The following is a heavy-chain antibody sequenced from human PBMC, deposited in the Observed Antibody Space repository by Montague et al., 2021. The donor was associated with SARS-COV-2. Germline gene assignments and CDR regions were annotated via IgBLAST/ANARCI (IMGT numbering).Heavy chain of an antibody. Sequence: SETLSLTCTVSGGSMSNHYWSWIRHPPGTGLEWLSNIYYSGGINSNASLKSRVSMSVDTSKYQFYLKLTSATAADTAVYYCAGAGSVRRAVNWFDPWGQGTLVTASS. CDR1: GGSMSNHY. CDR2: IYYSGGI. J-gene: IGHJ5*02. D-gene: IGHD3-10*01. V-gene: IGHV4-59*11. CDR3: AGAGSVRRAVNWFDP.